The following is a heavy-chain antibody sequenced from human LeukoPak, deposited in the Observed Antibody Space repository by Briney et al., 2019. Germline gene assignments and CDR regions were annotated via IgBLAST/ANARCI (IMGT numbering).Heavy chain of an antibody. V-gene: IGHV3-21*01. CDR3: ARDRAIDIRAYDI. J-gene: IGHJ3*02. Sequence: GGSLRLSCAASGFAFSGDNMNWVRQAPGKGLEWVSFIGTSGSYIKYADSVKGRFTISRDNAKNSLYLQMNSLRAEDTAMYFCARDRAIDIRAYDIWGQGTMVTVSS. D-gene: IGHD5-12*01. CDR1: GFAFSGDN. CDR2: IGTSGSYI.